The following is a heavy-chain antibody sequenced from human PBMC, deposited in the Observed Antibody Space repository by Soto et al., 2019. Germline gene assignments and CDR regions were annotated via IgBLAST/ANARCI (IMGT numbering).Heavy chain of an antibody. V-gene: IGHV4-30-2*01. D-gene: IGHD6-13*01. CDR1: CGSSISVGYS. CDR2: IYHSGST. Sequence: PSETLSLTYAVSCGSSISVGYSWNLIRQPPGKGLEWIGYIYHSGSTYYNPSLKSRVTISVDKSKNQFSLKLSSVTAADTAVYYCARVYSHPSYSSSWQKFDYWGQGTLVTVSS. J-gene: IGHJ4*02. CDR3: ARVYSHPSYSSSWQKFDY.